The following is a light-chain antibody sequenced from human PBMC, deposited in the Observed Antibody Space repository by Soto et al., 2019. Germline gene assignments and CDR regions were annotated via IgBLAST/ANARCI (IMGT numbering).Light chain of an antibody. Sequence: DIQMTQSPSILSASVGDRVTITCRASQSISSWLAWYQQKPGKAPKLLIYDASSLESGVPSRFSGSGSGTEFTLTISSLQPDDFATYYCQQYNSYSLWTFGQGTKVDIK. CDR1: QSISSW. CDR2: DAS. CDR3: QQYNSYSLWT. J-gene: IGKJ1*01. V-gene: IGKV1-5*01.